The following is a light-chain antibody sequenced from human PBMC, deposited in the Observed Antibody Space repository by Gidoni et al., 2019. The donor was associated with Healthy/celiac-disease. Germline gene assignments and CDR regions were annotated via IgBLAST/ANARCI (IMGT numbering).Light chain of an antibody. CDR2: DAS. CDR3: QQRSNWHPYT. V-gene: IGKV3-11*01. CDR1: QSVSSC. Sequence: IVFTHSPATLSLSPGETATLSCRASQSVSSCFTWYQQKPGQAPRLLIYDASNRATGIPARLSGSGAGTDFTLTISSLEPEDFAVYYCQQRSNWHPYTFGQGTKLEIK. J-gene: IGKJ2*01.